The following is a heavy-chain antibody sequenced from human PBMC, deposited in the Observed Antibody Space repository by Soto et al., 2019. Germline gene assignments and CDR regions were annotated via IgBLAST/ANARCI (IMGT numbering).Heavy chain of an antibody. CDR1: GDTISTGGYS. D-gene: IGHD4-17*01. CDR3: ARETSGDYVGYFDP. V-gene: IGHV4-30-2*01. Sequence: QLQLQESGSRLVKSSETLSLTCAVSGDTISTGGYSWAWIRQPPGKALEWIGHTYHSGNPYYNPSLQSRVPTXVXRXXSQFSRQPSPVPAADPAVYSCARETSGDYVGYFDPWGQGTLVTVSS. CDR2: TYHSGNP. J-gene: IGHJ5*02.